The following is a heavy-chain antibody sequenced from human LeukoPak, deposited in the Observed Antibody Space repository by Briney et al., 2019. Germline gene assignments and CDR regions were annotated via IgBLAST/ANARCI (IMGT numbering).Heavy chain of an antibody. CDR1: GYSISSGYY. CDR3: ARGGGYYYGSGSDMTDYYMDV. D-gene: IGHD3-10*01. Sequence: SETLSLTCTVSGYSISSGYYWGWIRQPPGKGLEWIGSIYHSGSTYYNPSLKSRVTISVDTSKNQFSLKLSSVTASDAAVYYCARGGGYYYGSGSDMTDYYMDVWGKGTTVTVSS. J-gene: IGHJ6*03. V-gene: IGHV4-38-2*02. CDR2: IYHSGST.